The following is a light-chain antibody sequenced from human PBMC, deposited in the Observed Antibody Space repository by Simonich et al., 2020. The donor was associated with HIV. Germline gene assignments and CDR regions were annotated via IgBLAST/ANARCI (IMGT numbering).Light chain of an antibody. V-gene: IGKV4-1*01. CDR1: QSVLYSSNSKNY. CDR2: WAS. J-gene: IGKJ1*01. CDR3: QQYYSTPQT. Sequence: DIVMTQSPDSLAVSLGERATINSKSSQSVLYSSNSKNYLAWYQQKPGQPPKLLIYWASTRDSGVPDRFSGSGSGTDFTLTISSLQAEDVAVYYCQQYYSTPQTFGQGTKVEIK.